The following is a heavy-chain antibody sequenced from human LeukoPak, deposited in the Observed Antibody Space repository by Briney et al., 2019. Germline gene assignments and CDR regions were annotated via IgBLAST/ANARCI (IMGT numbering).Heavy chain of an antibody. D-gene: IGHD6-13*01. CDR3: ARLILRGSSWQHNWFDP. J-gene: IGHJ5*02. CDR1: GFTFSSYN. V-gene: IGHV3-21*01. Sequence: GGSLRLSCAASGFTFSSYNMNWVRQAPGKGLEWVSSISSSSSYIYYADSVKGRFTISRDNAKNSLYLQMNSLRAEDTAVYYCARLILRGSSWQHNWFDPWGQGTLVTVSS. CDR2: ISSSSSYI.